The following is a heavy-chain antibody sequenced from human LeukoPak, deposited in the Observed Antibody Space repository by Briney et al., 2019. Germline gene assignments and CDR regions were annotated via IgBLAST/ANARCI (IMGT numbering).Heavy chain of an antibody. CDR1: GYTFTGYY. Sequence: GASVKVSCKASGYTFTGYYMHWVRQAPGQGLEWMGWINPNSGGANYAQKFQGRVTMTRDTSISTAYMELSRLRSNDTAVYYCARDLGDSSGYRSCYYGMDVWGQGTTVTVSS. CDR3: ARDLGDSSGYRSCYYGMDV. J-gene: IGHJ6*02. V-gene: IGHV1-2*02. D-gene: IGHD3-22*01. CDR2: INPNSGGA.